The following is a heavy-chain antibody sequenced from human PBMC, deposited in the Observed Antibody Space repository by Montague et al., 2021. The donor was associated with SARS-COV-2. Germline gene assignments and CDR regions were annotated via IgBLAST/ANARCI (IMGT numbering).Heavy chain of an antibody. Sequence: SETLSLTCAVYGGSFSGYYWSWIRQPPGKGLEWIGEINHSGSTNYNPSLKSRVTISVDTSKNQFSLKLSSVTAADTAVYYCAGDAAVAGIDDWGQGTLVTVSS. V-gene: IGHV4-34*01. CDR2: INHSGST. CDR3: AGDAAVAGIDD. CDR1: GGSFSGYY. J-gene: IGHJ4*02. D-gene: IGHD1-14*01.